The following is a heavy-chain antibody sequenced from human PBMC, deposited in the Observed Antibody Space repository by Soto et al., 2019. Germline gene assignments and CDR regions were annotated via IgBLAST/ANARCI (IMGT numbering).Heavy chain of an antibody. Sequence: PSETLSFTCSVSGDSIGSGGHYWNWIRQHPEKGLEWIGYIYYSGSTHYNPSLRSRLRISLDTSKNQFFLRLTSVTAADTARYYCARDQALAPTGSGYWGPAIQVPVSS. J-gene: IGHJ4*02. V-gene: IGHV4-31*02. CDR3: ARDQALAPTGSGY. D-gene: IGHD3-10*01. CDR2: IYYSGST. CDR1: GDSIGSGGHY.